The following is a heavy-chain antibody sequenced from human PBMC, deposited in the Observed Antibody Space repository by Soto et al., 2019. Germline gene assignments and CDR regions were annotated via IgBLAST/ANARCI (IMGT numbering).Heavy chain of an antibody. J-gene: IGHJ6*02. Sequence: QVQLVQSGAEVKKPGSSVKVSCKASGGTFSSYAISWVRQAPGQGLEWMGGIIPIFGTANYAQKFQGRVTITADESTSTAYMELSSRRSEDTAVYYCARRGNGDFWSGYYTGPGWSYYYYYGMDVWGQGTTVTVSS. CDR1: GGTFSSYA. CDR2: IIPIFGTA. D-gene: IGHD3-3*01. CDR3: ARRGNGDFWSGYYTGPGWSYYYYYGMDV. V-gene: IGHV1-69*01.